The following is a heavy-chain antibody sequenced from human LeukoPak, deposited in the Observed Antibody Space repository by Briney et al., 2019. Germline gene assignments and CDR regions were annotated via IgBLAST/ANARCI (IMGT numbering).Heavy chain of an antibody. V-gene: IGHV4-59*01. Sequence: SETLSLTCAVYGGSFSGYYWSWIRQPPGKGLEWIGYIYYSGSTKYNPSLKSRVTISLDTSKSQFSLKLSSVTAADTAVYYCARSTSSSGWYDWYFDLWGRGTLVTVSS. CDR2: IYYSGST. D-gene: IGHD6-19*01. CDR3: ARSTSSSGWYDWYFDL. CDR1: GGSFSGYY. J-gene: IGHJ2*01.